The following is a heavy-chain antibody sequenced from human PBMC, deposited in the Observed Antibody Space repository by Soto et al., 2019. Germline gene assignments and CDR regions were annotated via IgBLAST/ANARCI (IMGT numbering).Heavy chain of an antibody. J-gene: IGHJ4*02. Sequence: EVQLVESGGGLVKPGGSLRVSCAASGFTFTNAWMTWVRQAPGKGLEWVGRFKSKSDGGTTDYAATVKGRFTISGDDSKNTLYLQMNSLKTEDTAVYYCTTAPDYWGQGTLVTVSS. V-gene: IGHV3-15*01. CDR1: GFTFTNAW. CDR3: TTAPDY. CDR2: FKSKSDGGTT.